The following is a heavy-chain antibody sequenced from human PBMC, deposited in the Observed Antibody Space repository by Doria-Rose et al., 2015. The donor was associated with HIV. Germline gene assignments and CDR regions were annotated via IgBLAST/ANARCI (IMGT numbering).Heavy chain of an antibody. V-gene: IGHV2-26*01. CDR2: IFSDDER. J-gene: IGHJ4*02. CDR1: GVSLSSPGMG. Sequence: QWGPVLVKPSETLTLTCTVSGVSLSSPGMGVGWIRQPPGKALEWLANIFSDDERSYKASLKSRLTISRGTSKRQVVLTMTDMDPVHTATYYCARIKSSRWYHKYYFDFWGQGTLVIVSA. CDR3: ARIKSSRWYHKYYFDF. D-gene: IGHD6-13*01.